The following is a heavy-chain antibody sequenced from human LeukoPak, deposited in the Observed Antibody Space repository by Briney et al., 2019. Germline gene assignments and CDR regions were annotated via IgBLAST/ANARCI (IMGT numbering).Heavy chain of an antibody. CDR1: GYTFTSNY. J-gene: IGHJ1*01. V-gene: IGHV1-46*01. D-gene: IGHD3-22*01. Sequence: ASVKVSCKAFGYTFTSNYMHWVRQAPGQGPEWMGVISPSGGSTTYAQKFQGRVTLTRDMSTSTDYLELSSLRSEDTAVYYCARARRLRYDSSGYTYFQHWGQGTLVTVSS. CDR3: ARARRLRYDSSGYTYFQH. CDR2: ISPSGGST.